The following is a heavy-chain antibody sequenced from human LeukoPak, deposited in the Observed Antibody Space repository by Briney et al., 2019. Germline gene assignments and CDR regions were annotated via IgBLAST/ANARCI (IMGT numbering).Heavy chain of an antibody. Sequence: GGSLRLSCAASGFTFSTYSTNWVRQAPGKGLEWVSSISSSSDYIYYAVSVKGRFTVSRDNAKNSLHLQMNSLRAEDTAVYYCARDIAGRELLDYWGQGTLVTVSS. J-gene: IGHJ4*02. V-gene: IGHV3-21*01. CDR1: GFTFSTYS. CDR3: ARDIAGRELLDY. CDR2: ISSSSDYI. D-gene: IGHD1-26*01.